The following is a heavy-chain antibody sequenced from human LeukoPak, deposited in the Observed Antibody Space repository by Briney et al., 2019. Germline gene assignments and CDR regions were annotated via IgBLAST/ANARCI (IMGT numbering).Heavy chain of an antibody. CDR2: INPNSGGT. CDR1: GYAFTSYA. Sequence: ASVKVSFKASGYAFTSYAMNWVRPAPGQGLEWMAWINPNSGGTNVGQKFQGRVTMTRDTSTNAVYMELSSLSSGDTAVYYCARSAEKCNNGVCFTDYYMDIWGKGTTVTVSS. J-gene: IGHJ6*03. D-gene: IGHD2-8*01. V-gene: IGHV1-2*02. CDR3: ARSAEKCNNGVCFTDYYMDI.